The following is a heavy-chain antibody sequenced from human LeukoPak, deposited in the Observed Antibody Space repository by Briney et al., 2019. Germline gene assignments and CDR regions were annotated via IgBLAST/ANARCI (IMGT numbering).Heavy chain of an antibody. CDR1: GCTFSSYA. Sequence: AGSLRLSCAASGCTFSSYAMSWVRQAPGKGLEWVSAISGSGGSTYYADSVKGRFTISRDNSKNTLYLQMNSLRAEDTAVYYCAKVGLTYYYDSSGQYYFDYWGQGTLVTVSS. V-gene: IGHV3-23*01. J-gene: IGHJ4*02. CDR2: ISGSGGST. D-gene: IGHD3-22*01. CDR3: AKVGLTYYYDSSGQYYFDY.